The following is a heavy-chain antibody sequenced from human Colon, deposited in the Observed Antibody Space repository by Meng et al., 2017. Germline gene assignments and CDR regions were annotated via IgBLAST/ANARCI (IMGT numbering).Heavy chain of an antibody. V-gene: IGHV4-31*01. Sequence: VQLQESGPGLVKPSPTLSLTCTVSGGSISNGFFFWSWIRQHPLKGLEWIGSVSHTGSTSYNPSIQSLVTISRDTPKNQFSLNLTSVTAADTAVYFCARGSGTLRHFDYWGQGTLVTVSS. CDR2: VSHTGST. CDR3: ARGSGTLRHFDY. CDR1: GGSISNGFFF. D-gene: IGHD1-26*01. J-gene: IGHJ4*02.